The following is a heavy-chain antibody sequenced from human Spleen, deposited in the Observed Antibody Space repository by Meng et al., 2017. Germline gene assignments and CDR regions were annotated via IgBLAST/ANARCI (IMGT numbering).Heavy chain of an antibody. CDR3: ARGPTTMAHDFNY. D-gene: IGHD4-11*01. CDR1: GGSFSDYY. Sequence: QVQLQRLGAGLLKPSETLSLTGVVSGGSFSDYYWSWIRQPPGKGLEWIGEINHSGSTNYNPSLESRATISVDTSQNNLSLKLSSVTAADSAVYYCARGPTTMAHDFNYWGQGTLVTVSS. CDR2: INHSGST. V-gene: IGHV4-34*01. J-gene: IGHJ4*02.